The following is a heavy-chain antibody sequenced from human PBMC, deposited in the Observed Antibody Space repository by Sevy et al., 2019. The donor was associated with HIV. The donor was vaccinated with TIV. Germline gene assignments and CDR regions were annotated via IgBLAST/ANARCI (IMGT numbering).Heavy chain of an antibody. D-gene: IGHD3-22*01. CDR3: ARDGGYFDSSGYFLH. Sequence: GGSLRLSCAASGFTFSSYSMNWVRLAPGKGLEWVSSISSSSSYIYYAGSVKGRFTISRDNAKNSLYLQMSSLRAEDTAVYYCARDGGYFDSSGYFLHWGQGTLVTVSS. CDR2: ISSSSSYI. J-gene: IGHJ4*02. V-gene: IGHV3-21*01. CDR1: GFTFSSYS.